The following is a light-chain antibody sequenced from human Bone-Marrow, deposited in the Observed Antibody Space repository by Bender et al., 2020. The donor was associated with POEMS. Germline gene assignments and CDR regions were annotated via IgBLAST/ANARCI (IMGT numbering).Light chain of an antibody. CDR1: NSNIGTNA. Sequence: QSVLTQPPSASGTPGQRVTISCSGSNSNIGTNAVNWYQQFPGTAPKLLIYSDNQRPSGVPDRFCAFKSGTLSSLAIRGLQSEDEADYCCAACEAGLGGAMFGRGSKLSVL. V-gene: IGLV1-44*01. CDR2: SDN. J-gene: IGLJ3*02. CDR3: AACEAGLGGAM.